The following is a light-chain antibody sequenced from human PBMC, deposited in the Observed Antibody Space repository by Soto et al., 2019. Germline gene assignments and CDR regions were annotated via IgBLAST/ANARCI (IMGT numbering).Light chain of an antibody. CDR1: QSIDTW. V-gene: IGKV1-5*03. CDR3: KQYNSYRA. CDR2: KAS. Sequence: DLQMTQSPSTLSASVGDRVTITFRASQSIDTWLAWHQQKPGKAPKLLISKASSLESGVPSRFSGSGSGTEFTLTISSLQPDDFATYYCKQYNSYRAFGQGTTVDIK. J-gene: IGKJ1*01.